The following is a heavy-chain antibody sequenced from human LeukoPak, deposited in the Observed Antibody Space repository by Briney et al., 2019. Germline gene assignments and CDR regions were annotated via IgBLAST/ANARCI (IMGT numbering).Heavy chain of an antibody. CDR3: ARHPDFWSGYSFGP. CDR1: GFTFSSYW. Sequence: GGSLRLSCAASGFTFSSYWMSWVRQAPGKGLEWVANIKQDGSEKYYVDSVKGRFTISRDNAKNSLYLQMNSLRAEDTAVYYCARHPDFWSGYSFGPWGQGTLVTVSS. D-gene: IGHD3-3*01. CDR2: IKQDGSEK. V-gene: IGHV3-7*01. J-gene: IGHJ5*02.